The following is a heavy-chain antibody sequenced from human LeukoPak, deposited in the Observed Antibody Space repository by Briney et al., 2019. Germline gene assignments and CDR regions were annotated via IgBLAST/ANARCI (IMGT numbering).Heavy chain of an antibody. CDR1: XXTFSSXX. CDR3: ARPLGSGSYYYYGMDV. Sequence: ASXXTFSSXXMXXGXXXXXXXLEXVXVXSYAGSNKYYAASVKGRFTISRDNSKNTLYLQMNSLRAEDTAVYYCARPLGSGSYYYYGMDVWGQGTTVTVSS. V-gene: IGHV3-30*03. J-gene: IGHJ6*02. D-gene: IGHD3-10*01. CDR2: XSYAGSNK.